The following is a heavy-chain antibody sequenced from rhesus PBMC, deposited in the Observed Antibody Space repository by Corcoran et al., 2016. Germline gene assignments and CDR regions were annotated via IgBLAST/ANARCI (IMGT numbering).Heavy chain of an antibody. J-gene: IGHJ4*01. V-gene: IGHV4-122*02. CDR3: ARDVHAGYFDY. Sequence: QVQLQESGPGLVKPSETLSLTCAVSGYSLSSGYYCTWISQPPGKGLGGIGYITYSGSTIYHPSLQSRVTITRDTSKNQFSLKLSSVTAADTAVYYCARDVHAGYFDYVGQGVLVTVSS. CDR1: GYSLSSGYY. CDR2: ITYSGST.